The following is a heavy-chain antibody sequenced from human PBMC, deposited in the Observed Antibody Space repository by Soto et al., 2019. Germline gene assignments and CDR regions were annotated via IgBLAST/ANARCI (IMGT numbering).Heavy chain of an antibody. Sequence: LTCAISGDSVSSNSAAWNWVRQSPARGLEWLGRTYYRSKWYSYYAPSVKSRITINPDTSKNQFSLQLNSVTPEDTAVYYCARDSGYSSGWSDWFDPWGQGTLVTVSS. CDR1: GDSVSSNSAA. D-gene: IGHD6-19*01. V-gene: IGHV6-1*01. J-gene: IGHJ5*02. CDR3: ARDSGYSSGWSDWFDP. CDR2: TYYRSKWYS.